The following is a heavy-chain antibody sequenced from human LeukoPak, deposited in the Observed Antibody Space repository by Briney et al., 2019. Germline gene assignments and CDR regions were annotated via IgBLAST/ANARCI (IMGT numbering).Heavy chain of an antibody. CDR1: GYTFTSYY. D-gene: IGHD2-15*01. CDR3: ARDSSCSGGSCYHDY. Sequence: ASVKVSCKASGYTFTSYYMHWVRQAPGQGLEWMGIINPSGGSTSYAQKFQGRVTITADKSTSTAYMELSSLRSEDTAVYYCARDSSCSGGSCYHDYWGQGTLVTVSS. J-gene: IGHJ4*02. V-gene: IGHV1-46*01. CDR2: INPSGGST.